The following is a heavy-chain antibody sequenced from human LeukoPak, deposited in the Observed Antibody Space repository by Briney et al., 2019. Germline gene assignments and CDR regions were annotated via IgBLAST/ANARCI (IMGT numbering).Heavy chain of an antibody. J-gene: IGHJ4*02. V-gene: IGHV3-7*01. CDR1: GFTVNSNY. D-gene: IGHD2-15*01. CDR3: TRDTGCPGGTCYSFYDY. CDR2: IKQDGTEK. Sequence: QAGGSLRLSCAASGFTVNSNYLSWVRQAPGKGLEWVANIKQDGTEKYYVDSVKGRFTISRDNAENSLYLQMNSLRAEDTAVYYCTRDTGCPGGTCYSFYDYWGQGTLVTVSS.